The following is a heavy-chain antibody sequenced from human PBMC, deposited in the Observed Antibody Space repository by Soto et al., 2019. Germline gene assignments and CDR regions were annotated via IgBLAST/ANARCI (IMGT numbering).Heavy chain of an antibody. D-gene: IGHD2-15*01. CDR1: GGSISSYY. V-gene: IGHV4-59*05. CDR3: AREDTYNWFDP. J-gene: IGHJ5*02. Sequence: SETLSLTCTVSGGSISSYYWSWIRQPPGKGLEWIGSIYYSGSTYYNPSLKSRVTISVDTSKNQFSLKLSSVTAADTAVYYCAREDTYNWFDPWGQGTLVTVSS. CDR2: IYYSGST.